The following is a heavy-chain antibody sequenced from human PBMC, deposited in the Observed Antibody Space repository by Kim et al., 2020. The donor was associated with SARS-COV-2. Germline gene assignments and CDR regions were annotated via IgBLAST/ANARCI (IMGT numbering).Heavy chain of an antibody. Sequence: GGSLRLSCAASGFTFSGSTIHWVRQASGKGLEWVGRIRSKANSYATAYAASVKNRFTISRDDSKNTAYLQMNSLKTEDTAMYYCTRVNPIPGGWGQGTMVTVSS. CDR2: IRSKANSYAT. CDR1: GFTFSGST. J-gene: IGHJ3*01. CDR3: TRVNPIPGG. V-gene: IGHV3-73*01. D-gene: IGHD2-2*01.